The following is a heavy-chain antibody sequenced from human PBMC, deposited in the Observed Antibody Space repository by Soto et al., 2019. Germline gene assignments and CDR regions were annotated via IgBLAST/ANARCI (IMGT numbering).Heavy chain of an antibody. CDR3: ATTARTAVTGTAFHY. CDR2: IHDRGTT. CDR1: GDSMSDYF. V-gene: IGHV4-59*08. J-gene: IGHJ4*02. Sequence: SETLSLTCTVSGDSMSDYFWIWIRQPPGRGLEWIGYIHDRGTTKYNPSLKSRVTISPDTSKSQFSLKLNSVTAADTAVYYCATTARTAVTGTAFHYWGQGTLVTSPQ. D-gene: IGHD6-19*01.